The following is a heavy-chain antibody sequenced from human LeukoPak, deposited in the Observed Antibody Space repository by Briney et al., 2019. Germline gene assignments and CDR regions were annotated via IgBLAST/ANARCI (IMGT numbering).Heavy chain of an antibody. Sequence: ASVKVSCKASGYTFTSYGISWVRQAPGQGLEWVGWISAYNGNTNYAQKLQGRVTMTTDTSTSTAYMELRSLRSDDTAVYYCAREKYSSGWYDTFDYWGQGTLVTVSS. J-gene: IGHJ4*02. D-gene: IGHD6-19*01. CDR2: ISAYNGNT. V-gene: IGHV1-18*01. CDR1: GYTFTSYG. CDR3: AREKYSSGWYDTFDY.